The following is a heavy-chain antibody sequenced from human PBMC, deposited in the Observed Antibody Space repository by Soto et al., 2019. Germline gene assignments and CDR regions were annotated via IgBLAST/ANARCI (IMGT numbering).Heavy chain of an antibody. J-gene: IGHJ6*02. D-gene: IGHD6-19*01. CDR1: GLIFSDYH. CDR2: IRRKANSYTT. Sequence: EVQLVESGGGLVQPGGSLRLSCAASGLIFSDYHMDWVRQAPGKGLEWVGRIRRKANSYTTEYAASVKGRFTISRDDSKISLYLQMNSLKTEDTAVYYCAMLGGWSGGSNDMDVWCQGTTVTVSS. CDR3: AMLGGWSGGSNDMDV. V-gene: IGHV3-72*01.